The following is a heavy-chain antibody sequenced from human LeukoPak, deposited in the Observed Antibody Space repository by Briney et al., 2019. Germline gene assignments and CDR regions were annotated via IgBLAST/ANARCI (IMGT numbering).Heavy chain of an antibody. CDR1: GFTFSSYS. J-gene: IGHJ4*02. CDR3: ARDPLTLSHFTVTQDY. Sequence: GGSLRLSCAASGFTFSSYSMNWVRQAPGKGLEWVSSISSSSSYIYYADSVKGRFTISRDNAKNSLYLQMNSLRAEDTAVYYCARDPLTLSHFTVTQDYWGQGTLVTVSS. CDR2: ISSSSSYI. V-gene: IGHV3-21*01. D-gene: IGHD4-17*01.